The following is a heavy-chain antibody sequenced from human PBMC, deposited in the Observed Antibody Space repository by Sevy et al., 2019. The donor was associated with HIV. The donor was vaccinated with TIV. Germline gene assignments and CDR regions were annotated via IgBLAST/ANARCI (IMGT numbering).Heavy chain of an antibody. D-gene: IGHD5-18*01. V-gene: IGHV1-18*01. J-gene: IGHJ3*02. Sequence: ASVKVSCKASGYTFTSYGISWVRQAPGQGLEWMGWISAYNGNTNYAQKLQGRFTMTTDTSTSTAYMELRSLRSDDTAVYYCARDQGYSYGSPDAFDIWGQGTMVTVSS. CDR1: GYTFTSYG. CDR2: ISAYNGNT. CDR3: ARDQGYSYGSPDAFDI.